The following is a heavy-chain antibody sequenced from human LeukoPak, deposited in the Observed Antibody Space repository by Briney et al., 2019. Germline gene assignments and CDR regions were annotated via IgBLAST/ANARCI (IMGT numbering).Heavy chain of an antibody. CDR2: INSDGSST. V-gene: IGHV3-74*01. J-gene: IGHJ3*02. CDR1: GFTFSSYW. Sequence: PGGSLRLSCAASGFTFSSYWMHWVRHAPGKGLVWVSRINSDGSSTSYADSVKGRFTISRDNAKNTLYLQMNSLRAEDTAVYYCARDNDYGGNLGAFDIWGQGTMVTVSS. D-gene: IGHD4-23*01. CDR3: ARDNDYGGNLGAFDI.